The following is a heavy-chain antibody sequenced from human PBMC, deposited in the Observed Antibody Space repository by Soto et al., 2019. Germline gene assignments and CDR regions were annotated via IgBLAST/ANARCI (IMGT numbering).Heavy chain of an antibody. CDR1: GFTFSNYI. J-gene: IGHJ6*02. Sequence: GGSLILSCAASGFTFSNYIMHWVRQAPGKGLEWVALISHDESDKFYADSVKGRFTISRDNAKNSLYLQMNSLRVEDTAVYYCARDRYSYYDFWSGSLPYYYYGMDVWGQGTTVTVSS. D-gene: IGHD3-3*01. V-gene: IGHV3-30-3*01. CDR3: ARDRYSYYDFWSGSLPYYYYGMDV. CDR2: ISHDESDK.